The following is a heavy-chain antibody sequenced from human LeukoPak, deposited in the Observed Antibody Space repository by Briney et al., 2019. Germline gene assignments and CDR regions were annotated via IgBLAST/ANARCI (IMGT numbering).Heavy chain of an antibody. Sequence: SATLSLTCSVSDGSINSYYWNWIRPPPGKGLEWIGYIYYNGNTNYSPSLKSRVTMSVDTSKNLFSLKVSSVTAADTAVYYCARGRSNYYGMDVWGQGTTVTVSS. CDR1: DGSINSYY. D-gene: IGHD1-26*01. CDR3: ARGRSNYYGMDV. J-gene: IGHJ6*02. V-gene: IGHV4-59*01. CDR2: IYYNGNT.